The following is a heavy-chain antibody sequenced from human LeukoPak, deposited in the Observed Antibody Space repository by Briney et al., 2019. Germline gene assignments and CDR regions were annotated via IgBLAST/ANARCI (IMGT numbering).Heavy chain of an antibody. V-gene: IGHV3-23*01. D-gene: IGHD3-16*02. CDR2: MIGSGGST. CDR1: GLTFSSYA. J-gene: IGHJ3*02. CDR3: TNRPIIVTVGGVIVPTCAFDI. Sequence: GRSLRLSCAASGLTFSSYAMSCARQPPRKGLEWVSAMIGSGGSTYYTDSVKGRFTIYRDNSKNTLNLQMNSLRAEDTAVYYCTNRPIIVTVGGVIVPTCAFDIWGQGTMVTVSS.